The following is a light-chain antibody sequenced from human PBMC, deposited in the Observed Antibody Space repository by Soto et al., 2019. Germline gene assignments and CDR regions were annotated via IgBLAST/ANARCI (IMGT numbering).Light chain of an antibody. J-gene: IGKJ1*01. CDR2: KAS. Sequence: DIQMTQSPSTLSASVGDRVTITCRASQSISSWLAWYQLKQGKATKLLIYKASSLESGVPSRFSGSGSGTEFTLTISSLQPDDFATYYCQQYNSYSRTFGQGTKVDIK. V-gene: IGKV1-5*03. CDR3: QQYNSYSRT. CDR1: QSISSW.